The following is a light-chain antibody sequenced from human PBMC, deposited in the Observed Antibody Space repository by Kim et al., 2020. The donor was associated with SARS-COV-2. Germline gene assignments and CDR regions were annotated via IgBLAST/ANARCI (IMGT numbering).Light chain of an antibody. J-gene: IGKJ4*01. CDR2: HAS. CDR3: QQHNSYPFT. Sequence: DIQMTQSPSTLSASVGDRVTITCRASQSIGSWLAWYQQKPGKAPNLLIYHASSLESGVPSRFSGSGSGTEFTLTISSLQPDDSATYYCQQHNSYPFTFGGGTKLEI. CDR1: QSIGSW. V-gene: IGKV1-5*01.